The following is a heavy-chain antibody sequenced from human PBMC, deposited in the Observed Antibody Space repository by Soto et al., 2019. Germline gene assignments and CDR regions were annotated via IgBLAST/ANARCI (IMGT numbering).Heavy chain of an antibody. CDR2: IWYDGSVK. CDR1: GIIFNRHA. J-gene: IGHJ3*02. CDR3: ARDGQDLAPYAFDI. V-gene: IGHV3-33*01. Sequence: QVQLVESGGGVVQPGRCLRVSCAASGIIFNRHAMHWVRQAPGKGLEWVAQIWYDGSVKNYADSMKGRFTISRDSPKNTLFLQMNSLRVEDTAVYYCARDGQDLAPYAFDIWGQGTLVTVSS.